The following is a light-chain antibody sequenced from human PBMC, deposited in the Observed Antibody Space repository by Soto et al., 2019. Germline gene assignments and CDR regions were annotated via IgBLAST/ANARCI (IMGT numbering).Light chain of an antibody. Sequence: QSVLTQPASVSGSPGQSITISCTGTSSDVGSFNLVSWYQQHPGKAPKLMIYGVSKRPSGVSNRFSGSKSGNTASLTISGLQVEDEADYYCSSYAGLSTYVFGTGPKVTV. V-gene: IGLV2-23*02. CDR2: GVS. J-gene: IGLJ1*01. CDR3: SSYAGLSTYV. CDR1: SSDVGSFNL.